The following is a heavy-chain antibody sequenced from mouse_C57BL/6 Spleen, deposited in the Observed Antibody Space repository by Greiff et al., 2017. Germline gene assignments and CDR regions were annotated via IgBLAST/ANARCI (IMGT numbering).Heavy chain of an antibody. CDR1: GYTFTSYD. CDR2: IYPRDGST. J-gene: IGHJ4*01. D-gene: IGHD3-2*02. V-gene: IGHV1-85*01. Sequence: QVQLQQSGPELVKPGASVKLSCKASGYTFTSYDINWVKQRPGQGLEWIGWIYPRDGSTKYNEKFKGKATLTVDKSSSTAYMELHSLTSEDSAVYFCARSPGRQLRLQAMDYWGQGTSVTVSS. CDR3: ARSPGRQLRLQAMDY.